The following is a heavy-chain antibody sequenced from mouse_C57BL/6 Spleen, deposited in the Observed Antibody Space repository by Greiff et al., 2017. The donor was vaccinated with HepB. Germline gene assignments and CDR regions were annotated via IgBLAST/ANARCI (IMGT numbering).Heavy chain of an antibody. J-gene: IGHJ4*01. Sequence: VQLQQPGAELVRPGTSVKLSCKASGYTFTSYWMHWVKQRPGQGLEWIGVIDPSDSYTNYNQKFKGKATLTVDTSSSTAYMQLSSLTSEDSAVYYWALYYYGSLYYYAMDYWGQGTSVTVSS. CDR1: GYTFTSYW. D-gene: IGHD1-1*01. CDR3: ALYYYGSLYYYAMDY. CDR2: IDPSDSYT. V-gene: IGHV1-59*01.